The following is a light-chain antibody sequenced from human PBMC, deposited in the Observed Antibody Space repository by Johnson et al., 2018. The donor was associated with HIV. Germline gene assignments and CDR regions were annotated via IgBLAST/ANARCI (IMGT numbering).Light chain of an antibody. J-gene: IGLJ1*01. CDR1: SSNIGNNF. V-gene: IGLV1-51*01. Sequence: QSVLTQPPSVSAAPGQRVTRSYSGSSSNIGNNFVSWFRQLPLRAPKVLIYDNNERPSEIPGRFSGSKSGTSATLGITGLQTWDEADYYCGTWAISLSSYVFGTGTKVTVL. CDR3: GTWAISLSSYV. CDR2: DNN.